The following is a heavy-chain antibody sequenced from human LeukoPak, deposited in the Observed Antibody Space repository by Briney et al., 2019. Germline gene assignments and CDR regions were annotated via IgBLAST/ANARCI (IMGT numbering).Heavy chain of an antibody. V-gene: IGHV4-34*01. CDR1: GGSFSGYY. J-gene: IGHJ5*02. CDR2: INHSGST. D-gene: IGHD6-13*01. CDR3: ARQLHSSSAGFDP. Sequence: PSETLSLTCAVYGGSFSGYYWSWIRQPPGKGLEWIGEINHSGSTNYNPSLKSRVTISVDTSKNQFSLKLSSVTAADTAVYYCARQLHSSSAGFDPWGQGTLVTVSS.